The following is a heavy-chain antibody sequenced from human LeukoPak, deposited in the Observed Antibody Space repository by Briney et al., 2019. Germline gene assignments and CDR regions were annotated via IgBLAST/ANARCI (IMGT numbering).Heavy chain of an antibody. CDR3: TILHGYCSSSTCYGYFDF. D-gene: IGHD2-2*01. Sequence: GGSLRLSCATSGFTFTTHAMAWVRQTPGKGLEWASSISESGTSTYYAASVKGRFTISRDNSIHTVSLQMNSLRAADTAVYYCTILHGYCSSSTCYGYFDFWGQGALVTVSS. CDR1: GFTFTTHA. CDR2: ISESGTST. J-gene: IGHJ4*02. V-gene: IGHV3-23*01.